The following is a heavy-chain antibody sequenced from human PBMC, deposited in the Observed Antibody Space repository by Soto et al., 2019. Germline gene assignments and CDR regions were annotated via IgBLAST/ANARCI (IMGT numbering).Heavy chain of an antibody. D-gene: IGHD3-9*01. CDR1: GFSVSNNY. V-gene: IGHV3-66*01. CDR3: ARDTHSAFRSDW. Sequence: EERLVESGGGLVQPGGSLRLSCTPSGFSVSNNYMTWVRQAPGKGLEWVSVIYSDGSTYHADSVKGRFIASRDNFQNKLYLQMNDLRVEDTAVYFCARDTHSAFRSDWWGQGTLVTVAS. J-gene: IGHJ4*02. CDR2: IYSDGST.